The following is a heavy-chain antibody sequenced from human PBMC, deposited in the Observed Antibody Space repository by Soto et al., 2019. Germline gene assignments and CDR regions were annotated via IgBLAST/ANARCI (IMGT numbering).Heavy chain of an antibody. CDR1: GGSISSSDYS. D-gene: IGHD3-3*01. CDR2: IYNSGIT. Sequence: ASENLSLTCTVSGGSISSSDYSWSWVRQSPGKDLEWIGHIYNSGITYYNPSLKSRVVISIDTSRNHFSLRLNSLTAADRAVYFCARGVTVFGLVSRFWFDPWGQGTVVTVSS. CDR3: ARGVTVFGLVSRFWFDP. V-gene: IGHV4-30-4*01. J-gene: IGHJ5*02.